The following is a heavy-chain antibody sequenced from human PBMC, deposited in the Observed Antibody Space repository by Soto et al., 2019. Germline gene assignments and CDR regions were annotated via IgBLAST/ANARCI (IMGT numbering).Heavy chain of an antibody. D-gene: IGHD5-18*01. CDR2: IKKDGSEK. CDR1: GFPFDDHW. Sequence: PGGSLRLSCAASGFPFDDHWMTWVRQAPGKGLEWVADIKKDGSEKKYVDSVKGRFTISRDNAKNSLYLQMNSLRPEDTAVYYCARVAVDTGYRPFDYWGQGTPVTVSS. CDR3: ARVAVDTGYRPFDY. J-gene: IGHJ4*02. V-gene: IGHV3-7*05.